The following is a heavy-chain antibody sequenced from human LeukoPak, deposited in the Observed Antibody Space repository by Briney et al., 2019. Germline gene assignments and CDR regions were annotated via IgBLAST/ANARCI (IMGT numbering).Heavy chain of an antibody. J-gene: IGHJ4*02. Sequence: SETLSLTCTVSGGSLSSSSYYWGWIRQPPGKGLEWIGSIYYSGSTYYNPSLKSRVTISVDTSKNQFSLKLSSVTAADTAVYYCATPLNWGQGTLVTVSS. CDR2: IYYSGST. CDR3: ATPLN. V-gene: IGHV4-39*01. CDR1: GGSLSSSSYY.